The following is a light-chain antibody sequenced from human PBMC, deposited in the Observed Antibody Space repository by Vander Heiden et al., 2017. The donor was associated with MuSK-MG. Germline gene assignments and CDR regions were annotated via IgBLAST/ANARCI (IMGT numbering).Light chain of an antibody. CDR3: QSYDSSLSGSV. Sequence: QSVLTQPPSVSEAPGQRVTISCSGSSSNIGAGYDVNWYQQLPGTAPKLLIYGNSNRPSGVPERFAGAKSGTTASLAITGLQAEDEADYYCQSYDSSLSGSVFGGGTKLTVL. J-gene: IGLJ2*01. V-gene: IGLV1-40*01. CDR1: SSNIGAGYD. CDR2: GNS.